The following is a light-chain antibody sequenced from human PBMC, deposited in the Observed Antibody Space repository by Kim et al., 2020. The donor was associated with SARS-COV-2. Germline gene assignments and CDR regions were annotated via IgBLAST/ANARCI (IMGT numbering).Light chain of an antibody. Sequence: QSALTQPASVSGSPGQSITISCTGTSSDVGSYNFVSWYQQHPDKAPKLIIYDVTNRPSGVSNRFSGSKSGNTASLTISGLQAEDEADYYCSSFTISSTWVFGGGTQLTVL. CDR3: SSFTISSTWV. J-gene: IGLJ3*02. CDR1: SSDVGSYNF. CDR2: DVT. V-gene: IGLV2-14*03.